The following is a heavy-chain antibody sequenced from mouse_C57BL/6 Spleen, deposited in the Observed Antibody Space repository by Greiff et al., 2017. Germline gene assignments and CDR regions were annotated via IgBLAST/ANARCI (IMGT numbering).Heavy chain of an antibody. CDR1: GFTFSSYA. Sequence: EVHLVESGEGLVQPGGSLKLSCAASGFTFSSYAMSWVRQTPEKRLEWVAYISSGGDYIYYADTVKGRFTISRDNARNTLYLQMSSLKSEDTAMYYCTRDVYYGNFYFDYWGQGTTLTVSS. J-gene: IGHJ2*01. CDR3: TRDVYYGNFYFDY. V-gene: IGHV5-9-1*02. D-gene: IGHD2-1*01. CDR2: ISSGGDYI.